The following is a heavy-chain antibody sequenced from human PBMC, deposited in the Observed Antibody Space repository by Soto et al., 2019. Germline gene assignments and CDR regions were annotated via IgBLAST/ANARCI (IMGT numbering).Heavy chain of an antibody. CDR3: ARDPHILTGYYPPFDY. D-gene: IGHD3-9*01. Sequence: ASVTVSCTASGYTFTSYYMHWVRQAPGQGLEWMGIINPSGGSTSYAQKFQGRVTMTRDTSTSTVYMELSSLRSEDTAVYYCARDPHILTGYYPPFDYWGQGTLVTVSS. V-gene: IGHV1-46*01. CDR1: GYTFTSYY. CDR2: INPSGGST. J-gene: IGHJ4*02.